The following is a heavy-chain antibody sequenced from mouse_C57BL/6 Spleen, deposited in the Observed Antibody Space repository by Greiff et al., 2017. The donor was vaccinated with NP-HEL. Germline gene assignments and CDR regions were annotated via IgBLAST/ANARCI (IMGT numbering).Heavy chain of an antibody. Sequence: QVQLQQSGAELVRPGTSVKVSCKASGYAFTNYLIEWVKQRPGQGLEWIGVINPGSGGTNYNEKFKGKATLTADKSSSTAYMQLSSLTSEDSAVYFSARRHLYYDYGEYYFDYWGQGTTLTVSS. CDR2: INPGSGGT. CDR1: GYAFTNYL. D-gene: IGHD2-4*01. CDR3: ARRHLYYDYGEYYFDY. J-gene: IGHJ2*01. V-gene: IGHV1-54*01.